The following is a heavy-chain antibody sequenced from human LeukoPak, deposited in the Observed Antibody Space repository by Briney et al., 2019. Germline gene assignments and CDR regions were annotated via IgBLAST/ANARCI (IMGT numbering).Heavy chain of an antibody. V-gene: IGHV3-23*01. Sequence: ETLSLTCTVSGGSISSYYWSWIRQPPGKGLEWVSAISGSGGSTYYADSVKGLFTISRDNSNNTLYLQMNSLSAEDTAVYYCANTVEYCSSTSCYSEEYYFDYWGQGTLVTVSS. J-gene: IGHJ4*02. CDR1: GGSISSYY. CDR3: ANTVEYCSSTSCYSEEYYFDY. CDR2: ISGSGGST. D-gene: IGHD2-2*01.